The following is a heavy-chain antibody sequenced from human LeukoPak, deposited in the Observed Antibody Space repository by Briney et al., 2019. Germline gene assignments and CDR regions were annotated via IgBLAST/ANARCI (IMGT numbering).Heavy chain of an antibody. Sequence: PSQTLSLTCTVSGGSISSGSYYWSWIRQPAGKGLEWIGRIYTSGSTNYNPSLKSRVTISVDTSKNQFSLKLSSVTAADTAVYYCARCPAHSGSHYYFDYWGQGTLVTVSS. J-gene: IGHJ4*02. CDR3: ARCPAHSGSHYYFDY. CDR1: GGSISSGSYY. D-gene: IGHD1-26*01. V-gene: IGHV4-61*02. CDR2: IYTSGST.